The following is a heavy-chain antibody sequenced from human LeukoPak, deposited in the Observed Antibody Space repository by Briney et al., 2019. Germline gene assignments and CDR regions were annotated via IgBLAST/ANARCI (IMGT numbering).Heavy chain of an antibody. D-gene: IGHD3-10*01. V-gene: IGHV3-23*01. CDR1: GFGLRAYD. CDR3: AMRDRGYGLDI. Sequence: GGSLRLSCAASGFGLRAYDLIWVRQAPGKGLDWVSIINGGGDIMMYEDSVKGRFTISRDNSKNTFYLQMNSLRVEDTAVYYCAMRDRGYGLDIWGQGTMVTVSS. J-gene: IGHJ3*02. CDR2: INGGGDIM.